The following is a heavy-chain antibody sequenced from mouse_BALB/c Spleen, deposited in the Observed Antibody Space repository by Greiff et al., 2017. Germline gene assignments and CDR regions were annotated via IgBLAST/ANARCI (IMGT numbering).Heavy chain of an antibody. CDR3: ARAYYRYDYAMDY. D-gene: IGHD2-14*01. CDR1: GYSITSGYY. CDR2: ISYDGSN. J-gene: IGHJ4*01. Sequence: EVKLMESGPGLVKPSQSLSLTCSVTGYSITSGYYWNWIRQFPGNKLEWMGYISYDGSNNYNPSLKNRISITRDTSKNQFFLKLNSVTTEDTATYYCARAYYRYDYAMDYWGQGTSVTVSS. V-gene: IGHV3-6*02.